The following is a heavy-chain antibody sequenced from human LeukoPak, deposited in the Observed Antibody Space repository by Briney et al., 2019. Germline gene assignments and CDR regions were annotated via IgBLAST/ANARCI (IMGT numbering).Heavy chain of an antibody. J-gene: IGHJ6*02. Sequence: GRSLRLSCAASGFTFSSHGMHWVRQAPGKGLEWVAVISYDGSNKYYADSVKGRFTISRDNSKNTLYLQMNSLRAEDTAVYYCAKVVRGGDFWSGYYYGMDVWGQGTTVTVSS. CDR3: AKVVRGGDFWSGYYYGMDV. D-gene: IGHD3-3*01. CDR1: GFTFSSHG. V-gene: IGHV3-30*18. CDR2: ISYDGSNK.